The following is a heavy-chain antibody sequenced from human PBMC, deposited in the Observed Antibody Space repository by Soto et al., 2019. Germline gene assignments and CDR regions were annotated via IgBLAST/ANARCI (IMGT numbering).Heavy chain of an antibody. CDR2: ISSNGGST. CDR3: VKVQMATTEGYYYGMDV. V-gene: IGHV3-64D*06. D-gene: IGHD1-1*01. CDR1: GFTFRRYA. Sequence: GGSLRLSCSASGFTFRRYAMHWVRQAPGKGLEYVSAISSNGGSTYYADSVKGRFTISRDNSKNTLYLQLSSLRTEDTAVYYCVKVQMATTEGYYYGMDVWGQGTTVTVSS. J-gene: IGHJ6*02.